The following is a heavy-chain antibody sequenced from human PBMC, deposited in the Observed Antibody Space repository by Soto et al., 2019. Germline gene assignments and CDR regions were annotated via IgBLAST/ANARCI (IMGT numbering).Heavy chain of an antibody. CDR1: GGSFSGYY. CDR3: SHGYYQYFNS. V-gene: IGHV4-34*03. Sequence: SETLSLTCAVYGGSFSGYYWSWIRQPPGKGLEWIGEVNHSGSTNYNPSLKSRVTISVDTSKNQFSLKLSSVTAADTAVYYCSHGYYQYFNSWGQGTLVTVSS. J-gene: IGHJ4*02. CDR2: VNHSGST. D-gene: IGHD5-18*01.